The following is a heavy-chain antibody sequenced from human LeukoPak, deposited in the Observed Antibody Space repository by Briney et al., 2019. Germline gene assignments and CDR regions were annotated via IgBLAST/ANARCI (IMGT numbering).Heavy chain of an antibody. CDR1: GFTFSSYE. D-gene: IGHD5-12*01. V-gene: IGHV3-48*03. Sequence: GGSLRLSCAASGFTFSSYEMNWVRQAPGKGLEWVSYISSNGSTIYYADSVKGRFTISRENAKNSLYLQMNSLRAEDTAVYYCARDERGYSGYDYYYYYGMDVWGQGTTVTVSS. CDR3: ARDERGYSGYDYYYYYGMDV. J-gene: IGHJ6*02. CDR2: ISSNGSTI.